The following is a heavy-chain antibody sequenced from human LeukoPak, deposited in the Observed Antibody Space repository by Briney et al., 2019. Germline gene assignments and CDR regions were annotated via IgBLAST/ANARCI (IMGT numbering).Heavy chain of an antibody. V-gene: IGHV3-48*03. CDR1: GFTVSSYE. Sequence: GGSLRLSCAASGFTVSSYEMNWVRQAPGKGLEWVSYISSSGSTIYYADSVKGRFTISRDNAKNSLYLQMNSLRAEDTAVYYCAKDLGGDCYLDYWGLGTLVTVSS. D-gene: IGHD2-21*02. CDR3: AKDLGGDCYLDY. J-gene: IGHJ4*02. CDR2: ISSSGSTI.